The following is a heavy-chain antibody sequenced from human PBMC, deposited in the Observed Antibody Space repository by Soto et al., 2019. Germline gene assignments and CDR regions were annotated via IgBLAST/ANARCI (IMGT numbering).Heavy chain of an antibody. Sequence: PSETLSLTCTVSGGSMISYYWSWIRQPPGRGLEWIGFIYYAGSTKYNPSLNSRVTISVDTPKNQFSLTVTSVTAADTAVYYCAKNWNWGSLVHWGQGTLVTVSS. CDR1: GGSMISYY. J-gene: IGHJ4*02. D-gene: IGHD7-27*01. V-gene: IGHV4-59*08. CDR2: IYYAGST. CDR3: AKNWNWGSLVH.